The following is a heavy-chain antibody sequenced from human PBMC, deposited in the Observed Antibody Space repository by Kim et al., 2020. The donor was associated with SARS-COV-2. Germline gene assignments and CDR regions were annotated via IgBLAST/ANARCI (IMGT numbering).Heavy chain of an antibody. J-gene: IGHJ6*02. V-gene: IGHV1-18*01. D-gene: IGHD3-10*01. CDR3: ARELPIMTRFGELSGYSRMDV. Sequence: ASVKVSCKASGYTFTSYGISWVRQAPGQGLEWMGWISAYNGNTNYAQKLQGRVTMTTDTSTSTAYMELRSLRSDDTAVYYCARELPIMTRFGELSGYSRMDVWGQGTTVTVSS. CDR2: ISAYNGNT. CDR1: GYTFTSYG.